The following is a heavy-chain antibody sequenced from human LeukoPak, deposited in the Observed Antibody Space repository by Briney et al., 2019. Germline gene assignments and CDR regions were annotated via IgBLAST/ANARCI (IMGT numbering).Heavy chain of an antibody. CDR2: INSDGSST. J-gene: IGHJ4*02. CDR3: ARGRRSGWYWDY. V-gene: IGHV3-74*01. Sequence: PGGSLRLSCAASGFTFSSYWMHWVRQAPGKGLVWVSHINSDGSSTSYADSVKGRFTISRDNPKNTLYLQMNSLRAEDTAVYYCARGRRSGWYWDYGGQGTLVTVPS. D-gene: IGHD6-19*01. CDR1: GFTFSSYW.